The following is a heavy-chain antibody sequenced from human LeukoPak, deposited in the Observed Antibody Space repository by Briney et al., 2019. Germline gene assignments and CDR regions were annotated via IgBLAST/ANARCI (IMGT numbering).Heavy chain of an antibody. CDR1: GFTFNSYA. V-gene: IGHV3-64*01. D-gene: IGHD2-2*01. CDR2: ISSNGGST. Sequence: PGGSLRLSCAASGFTFNSYAMHWVRQAPGKGLKYVSAISSNGGSTYYANSVKGRFTISRDNSKNTLYLQMGSLRAEDMAVYYCARGYCSSTSCYSTAIDYWGQGTLVTVSS. J-gene: IGHJ4*02. CDR3: ARGYCSSTSCYSTAIDY.